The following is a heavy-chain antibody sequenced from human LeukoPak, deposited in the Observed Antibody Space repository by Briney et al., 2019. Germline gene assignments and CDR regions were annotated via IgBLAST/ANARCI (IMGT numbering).Heavy chain of an antibody. J-gene: IGHJ4*02. CDR1: GFTFNSYW. Sequence: PGGSLRLSCAASGFTFNSYWMSWVRQAPGKGLEWVANIKQDGSEKYYVDSVKGRFTISRDNAKNSLYLQMNSLRDEDTAVYYCARVSSGWSRKGEFDYWGQGTLVTVSS. V-gene: IGHV3-7*04. CDR2: IKQDGSEK. CDR3: ARVSSGWSRKGEFDY. D-gene: IGHD6-19*01.